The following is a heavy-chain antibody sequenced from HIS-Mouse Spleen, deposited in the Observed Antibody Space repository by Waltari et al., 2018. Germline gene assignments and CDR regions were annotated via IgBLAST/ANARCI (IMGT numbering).Heavy chain of an antibody. Sequence: EVQLVESGGGLVKPGGSLRLSWAASGFTFSNAWMRWVSQPPGKGPEWGGRITSQTDGGTTDYAAHVKGRFTISRDDSKNTLYLQMNSLKTEDTAVYYCTTGVVGAANFDYWGQGTLVTVSS. CDR3: TTGVVGAANFDY. J-gene: IGHJ4*02. D-gene: IGHD2-15*01. CDR2: ITSQTDGGTT. V-gene: IGHV3-15*01. CDR1: GFTFSNAW.